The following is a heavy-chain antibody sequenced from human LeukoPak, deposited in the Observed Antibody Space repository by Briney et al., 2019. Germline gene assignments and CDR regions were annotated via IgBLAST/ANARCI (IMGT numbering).Heavy chain of an antibody. J-gene: IGHJ6*02. Sequence: GGSLRLSCAASGFTFSSYAMHWVRQAPGKGLEYVSGISSNGGSTYHANSVKGRFTISRGNSKNTLYLQMGSLRAEDMAIYYCARDRRYPYYYGMDVWGQGTTVTVSS. V-gene: IGHV3-64*01. CDR1: GFTFSSYA. CDR2: ISSNGGST. D-gene: IGHD2-2*01. CDR3: ARDRRYPYYYGMDV.